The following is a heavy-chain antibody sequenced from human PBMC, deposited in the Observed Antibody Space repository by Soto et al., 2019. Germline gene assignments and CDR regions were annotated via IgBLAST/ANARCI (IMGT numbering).Heavy chain of an antibody. J-gene: IGHJ3*02. CDR2: VSFDGTKK. D-gene: IGHD6-13*01. CDR1: GFTFSNFG. CDR3: AKYYLGNSNAVDT. V-gene: IGHV3-30*02. Sequence: GGSLRLSCAASGFTFSNFGMHWVRQAPGKGLEWVASVSFDGTKKHSADSVKGRFTISRDSSKNTLYLQMSSLRTGDTAVYYCAKYYLGNSNAVDTLGRGTMVTVSS.